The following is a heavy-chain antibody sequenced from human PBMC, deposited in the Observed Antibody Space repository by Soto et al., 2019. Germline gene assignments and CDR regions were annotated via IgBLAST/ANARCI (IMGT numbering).Heavy chain of an antibody. CDR3: ATITMVQGVIPLYYGMDV. CDR1: GGTFSSYA. Sequence: QVQLVQSGAAVKKPGSSVKVSCKASGGTFSSYAISWVRQAPGQGLEWLGGIIPIFGTANYAQKFQGRVTITTDESTSTAYMELSSLRSEDTAVYYCATITMVQGVIPLYYGMDVWGQGTTVTVSS. J-gene: IGHJ6*02. V-gene: IGHV1-69*01. CDR2: IIPIFGTA. D-gene: IGHD3-10*01.